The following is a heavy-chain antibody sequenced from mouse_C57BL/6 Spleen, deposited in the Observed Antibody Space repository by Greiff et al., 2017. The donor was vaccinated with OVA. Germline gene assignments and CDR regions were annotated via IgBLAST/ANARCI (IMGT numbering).Heavy chain of an antibody. D-gene: IGHD2-1*01. J-gene: IGHJ2*01. Sequence: EVQLVESGGGLVKPGGSLKLSCAASGFTFSDYGMHWVRQAPEKGLEWVAYISSGSSTIYYADTVKGRFTISRDNAKTTLFLQMTSLSSEATAMYYCARGIYYGSFDYWGQGTTLAVSS. CDR1: GFTFSDYG. CDR2: ISSGSSTI. V-gene: IGHV5-17*01. CDR3: ARGIYYGSFDY.